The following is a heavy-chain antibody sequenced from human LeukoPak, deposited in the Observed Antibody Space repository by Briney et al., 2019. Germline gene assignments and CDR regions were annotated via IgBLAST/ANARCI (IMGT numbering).Heavy chain of an antibody. D-gene: IGHD6-19*01. CDR1: GFTFSSYD. CDR2: IGTAGDT. CDR3: ATGSGWYPFDY. J-gene: IGHJ4*02. V-gene: IGHV3-13*01. Sequence: PGGSLRLSCAASGFTFSSYDVHWVRQATGKGLEWVSAIGTAGDTYYPGSVKGRFTISRENAKNSLYLQMNSLRAGDTAVYYCATGSGWYPFDYWGQGTLVTVSS.